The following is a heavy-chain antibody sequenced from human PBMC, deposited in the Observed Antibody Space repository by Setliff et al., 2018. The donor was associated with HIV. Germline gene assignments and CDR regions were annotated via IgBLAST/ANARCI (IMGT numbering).Heavy chain of an antibody. Sequence: GGSLRLSCAGSGFNISRYSMNWVRQAPGKGLEWVSAISGSGGSTYYADSVRGRFTISRDNSKNTLYLQMNSLRPEDTAVYYCAKGTYYDLLTAYYLSDYYMDVWGQGTTVTVSS. CDR1: GFNISRYS. J-gene: IGHJ6*03. V-gene: IGHV3-23*01. CDR3: AKGTYYDLLTAYYLSDYYMDV. CDR2: ISGSGGST. D-gene: IGHD3-9*01.